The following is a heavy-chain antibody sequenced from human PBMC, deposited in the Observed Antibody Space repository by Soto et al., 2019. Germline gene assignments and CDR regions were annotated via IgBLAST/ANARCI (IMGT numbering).Heavy chain of an antibody. V-gene: IGHV3-7*03. Sequence: GGSLRLSCAASGVTFSSYWMSWVRQAPGKGLEWVANIEQDGSEKYYVDSVKGRFTISRDNAKNSLYLQMNSLRAEDMAVYYCARVLYYDSSGYYPHYFDYWGQGTLVTVSS. CDR3: ARVLYYDSSGYYPHYFDY. CDR1: GVTFSSYW. J-gene: IGHJ4*02. D-gene: IGHD3-22*01. CDR2: IEQDGSEK.